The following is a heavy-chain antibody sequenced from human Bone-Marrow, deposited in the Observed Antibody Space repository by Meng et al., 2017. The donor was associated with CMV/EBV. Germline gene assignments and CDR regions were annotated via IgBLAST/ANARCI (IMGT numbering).Heavy chain of an antibody. CDR1: GFSFSSYE. CDR2: ISRSGSTI. V-gene: IGHV3-48*03. Sequence: GGSLRLSCAASGFSFSSYEMNWVRQAPGRGLEWVSYISRSGSTIYYADSVKGRFTISRDNAKNSLYLQMNSLRAEDTAVYYCARGGGGYDYWGQGTTVTVSS. J-gene: IGHJ4*03. CDR3: ARGGGGYDY. D-gene: IGHD3-10*01.